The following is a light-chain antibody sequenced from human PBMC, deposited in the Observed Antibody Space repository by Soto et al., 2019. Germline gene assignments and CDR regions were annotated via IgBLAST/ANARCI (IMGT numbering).Light chain of an antibody. J-gene: IGKJ4*01. V-gene: IGKV1-39*01. CDR1: QSISNN. CDR2: AAS. CDR3: HHSYTTPLT. Sequence: DIQMTQSPSSLSASVGDRVTVTCRASQSISNNLNWYQKKQGKAPTLLIFAASTLQTGVPTRFSGSGFGTDFTLTISSLQLEDFATDSCHHSYTTPLTFGGGTKVDI.